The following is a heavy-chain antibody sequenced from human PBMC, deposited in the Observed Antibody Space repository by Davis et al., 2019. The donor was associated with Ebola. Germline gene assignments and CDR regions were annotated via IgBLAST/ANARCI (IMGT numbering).Heavy chain of an antibody. CDR1: RSTFTDYY. Sequence: ASVKVSCKASRSTFTDYYIQWVRQAPGQGLEWMGRINPNSGGTNSAQKFQGRVTMTRDTSTSTVYMELSSLRSDDTAVYYCARDQYYDSRGPDTFDIWGQGTMVTVSS. J-gene: IGHJ3*02. V-gene: IGHV1-2*06. CDR3: ARDQYYDSRGPDTFDI. CDR2: INPNSGGT. D-gene: IGHD3-22*01.